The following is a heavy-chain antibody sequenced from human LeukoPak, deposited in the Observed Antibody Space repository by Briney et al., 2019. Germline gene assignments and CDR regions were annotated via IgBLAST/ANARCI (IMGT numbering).Heavy chain of an antibody. CDR3: ATAVAHYYGSGSYYPYYFDY. V-gene: IGHV1-24*01. D-gene: IGHD3-10*01. CDR2: FDPEDGET. CDR1: GYTLTELS. J-gene: IGHJ4*02. Sequence: ASVKVSCKVSGYTLTELSMHWVRQAPGKGLEWMGGFDPEDGETIHAQKFQGRVTMTEDTSTDTAYMELSSLRSEDTAVYYCATAVAHYYGSGSYYPYYFDYWGQGTLVTVSS.